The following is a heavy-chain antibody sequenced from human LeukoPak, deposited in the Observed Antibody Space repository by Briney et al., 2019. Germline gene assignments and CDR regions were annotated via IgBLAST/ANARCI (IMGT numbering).Heavy chain of an antibody. J-gene: IGHJ4*02. D-gene: IGHD6-13*01. CDR3: ARETDSSSWDPYYFDY. V-gene: IGHV3-30-3*01. CDR1: GFTFSSYA. CDR2: ISYDGSNK. Sequence: GGSPRLSCAASGFTFSSYAMHWVRQAPGKGLEWVAVISYDGSNKYYADSVKGRFTISRDNSKNTLYLQMNSLRAEDTAVYYCARETDSSSWDPYYFDYWGQGTLVTVSS.